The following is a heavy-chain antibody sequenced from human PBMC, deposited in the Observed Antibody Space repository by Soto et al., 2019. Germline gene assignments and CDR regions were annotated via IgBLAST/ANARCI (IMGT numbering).Heavy chain of an antibody. CDR3: AKDSASRRITRIWGPTGSDFDP. Sequence: EVQLLGSGGGLVQPGGSLRLSCAASGFSLNSDSMTWVRQAPGKGLEWVSTASGSAYDTYYADSVKGRVTISRDNTTNTLYMYRNNLRVEDTAVYYCAKDSASRRITRIWGPTGSDFDPGGRGALVPVSS. V-gene: IGHV3-23*01. CDR1: GFSLNSDS. D-gene: IGHD3-10*01. CDR2: ASGSAYDT. J-gene: IGHJ5*02.